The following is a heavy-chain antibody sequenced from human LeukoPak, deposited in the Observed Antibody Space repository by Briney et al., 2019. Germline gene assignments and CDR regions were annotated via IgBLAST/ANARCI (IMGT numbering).Heavy chain of an antibody. CDR3: ARDHVGGDWSVLDAFDI. J-gene: IGHJ3*02. CDR2: ISGYNGNT. D-gene: IGHD2-21*02. CDR1: GYTFTSYA. V-gene: IGHV1-18*01. Sequence: GASVKVSCEASGYTFTSYAVTWVRQAPGQGLEWMGWISGYNGNTNYAQKFQGRVTMTTDISTSTVYMELRSLRSDDTALYYCARDHVGGDWSVLDAFDIWGQGTMVTVSS.